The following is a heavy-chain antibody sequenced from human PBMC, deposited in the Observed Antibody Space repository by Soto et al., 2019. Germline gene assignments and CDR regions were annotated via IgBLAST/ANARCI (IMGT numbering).Heavy chain of an antibody. Sequence: QVQLVESGGGVVQPGRSLRLSCAASGFTFSTYGLHWVRQAPGKGLEWVGVISYDGTNKFYGDSVKGRFTMSRDNSKNTLFLQMNSLRTEDTAVYYCVKETPDYGGTNWFDPWGQGTLVTVSS. V-gene: IGHV3-30*18. D-gene: IGHD4-17*01. CDR1: GFTFSTYG. CDR2: ISYDGTNK. CDR3: VKETPDYGGTNWFDP. J-gene: IGHJ5*02.